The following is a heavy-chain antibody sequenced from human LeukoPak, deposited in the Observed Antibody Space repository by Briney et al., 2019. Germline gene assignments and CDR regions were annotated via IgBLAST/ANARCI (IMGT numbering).Heavy chain of an antibody. CDR3: ARDMVGLAADGNWFDP. CDR2: IATYNSKT. Sequence: ASVKVSCMASGYTFSSYGISWVRQAPGQGLEWMGWIATYNSKTKYAEKVQGRVTMTTDTSTTTAYMELRTLRSDDTAVYYCARDMVGLAADGNWFDPSGQGTLVTVSS. J-gene: IGHJ5*02. D-gene: IGHD6-13*01. V-gene: IGHV1-18*01. CDR1: GYTFSSYG.